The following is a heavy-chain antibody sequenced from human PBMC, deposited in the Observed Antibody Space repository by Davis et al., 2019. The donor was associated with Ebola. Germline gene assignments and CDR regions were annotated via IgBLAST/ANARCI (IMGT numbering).Heavy chain of an antibody. V-gene: IGHV1-2*02. J-gene: IGHJ6*02. CDR3: ARASPPEYNVWSRNPHYHYFTMDV. CDR1: GYTFTGYY. Sequence: ASVKVSCKASGYTFTGYYIHWVRQAPGQGLEWMGWINPNNGYTKLAQRFQGRVTMNRDTSIGTAYMELSRLRSDDTAVFLCARASPPEYNVWSRNPHYHYFTMDVWGQGTTVTVSS. D-gene: IGHD2-8*01. CDR2: INPNNGYT.